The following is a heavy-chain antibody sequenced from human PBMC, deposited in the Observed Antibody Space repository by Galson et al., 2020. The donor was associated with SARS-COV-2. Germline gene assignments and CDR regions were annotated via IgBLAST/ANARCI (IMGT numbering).Heavy chain of an antibody. CDR2: IKQDGSSS. D-gene: IGHD5-12*01. Sequence: GGSLRLSCAASGFNFNTYWMNWVRQAPGKGLEWVANIKQDGSSSYYIASVKGRFTISRDNAEKSLYLQMNSLRAEDTAVYYCVRGGVWVGPPCYDPLYYLGQGTLITVSP. J-gene: IGHJ4*02. CDR1: GFNFNTYW. CDR3: VRGGVWVGPPCYDPLYY. V-gene: IGHV3-7*04.